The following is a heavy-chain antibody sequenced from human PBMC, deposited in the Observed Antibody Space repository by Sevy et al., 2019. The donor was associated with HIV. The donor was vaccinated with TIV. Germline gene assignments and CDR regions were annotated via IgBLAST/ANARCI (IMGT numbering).Heavy chain of an antibody. J-gene: IGHJ5*02. CDR3: ARKGGAYDIGFDP. Sequence: GGSLRLSCAASGFTFSSYEMTWVRQAPRKGLEWVSSISSSGTTVYYGDSVEGRFTISRDNPKNSLYLQMNSLRADDTAVYYCARKGGAYDIGFDPWGQGTLVTVSS. CDR2: ISSSGTTV. CDR1: GFTFSSYE. D-gene: IGHD3-22*01. V-gene: IGHV3-48*03.